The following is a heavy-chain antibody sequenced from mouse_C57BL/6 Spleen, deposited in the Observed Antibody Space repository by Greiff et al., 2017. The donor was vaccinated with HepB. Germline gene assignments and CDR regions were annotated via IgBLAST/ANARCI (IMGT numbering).Heavy chain of an antibody. CDR2: IDPEDGET. CDR3: ALYYSNHGFAY. D-gene: IGHD2-5*01. V-gene: IGHV14-2*01. CDR1: GFNIKDYY. J-gene: IGHJ3*01. Sequence: VQLKESGAELVKPGASVKLSCTASGFNIKDYYMHWVKQRTEQGLEWIGRIDPEDGETKYAPKFQGKATITADTSSNTAYLQLSSLTSEDTAVYYCALYYSNHGFAYWGQGTLVTVSA.